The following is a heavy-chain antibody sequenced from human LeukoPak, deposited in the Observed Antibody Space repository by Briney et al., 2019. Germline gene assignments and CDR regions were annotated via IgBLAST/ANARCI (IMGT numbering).Heavy chain of an antibody. CDR1: GGTFSSYA. Sequence: SVKVSCKASGGTFSSYAISWVRQAPGQGLEWMGGIIPIFGTANYAQKFQGRVTITADESTSTAYMELSSLRSEDTAVYYCARGDCSSTSCYAGNWFDPWGQGTLLTVSS. J-gene: IGHJ5*02. D-gene: IGHD2-2*01. V-gene: IGHV1-69*01. CDR3: ARGDCSSTSCYAGNWFDP. CDR2: IIPIFGTA.